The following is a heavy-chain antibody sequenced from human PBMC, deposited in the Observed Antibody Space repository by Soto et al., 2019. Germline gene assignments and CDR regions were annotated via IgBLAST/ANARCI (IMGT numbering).Heavy chain of an antibody. CDR3: ARGGSTTLGYYYYYYMDV. CDR1: GFTFSSYW. D-gene: IGHD3-16*01. Sequence: GGSLRLSCAASGFTFSSYWMSWVRQAPGKGLEWVANIKQDGSEKYYVDSVKGRFTISRDNAKNSLYLQMNSLRAEDTAVYYCARGGSTTLGYYYYYYMDVRGKGTTVTVSS. J-gene: IGHJ6*03. CDR2: IKQDGSEK. V-gene: IGHV3-7*01.